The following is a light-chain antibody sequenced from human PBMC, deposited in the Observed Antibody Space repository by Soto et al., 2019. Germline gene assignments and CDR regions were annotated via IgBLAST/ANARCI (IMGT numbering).Light chain of an antibody. Sequence: DIQMTQSPSSLSASVGDRVTITCQASQDINNYLNWSQQKPGKAPKLLIYDASNLETGVPSRFSGSGSGTHFTFTISSLQPEDIATYYCQQYDSLPYTFGQGTKLEIK. CDR2: DAS. CDR3: QQYDSLPYT. CDR1: QDINNY. V-gene: IGKV1-33*01. J-gene: IGKJ2*01.